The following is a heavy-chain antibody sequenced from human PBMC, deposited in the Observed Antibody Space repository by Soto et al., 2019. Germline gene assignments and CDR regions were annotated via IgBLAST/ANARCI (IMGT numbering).Heavy chain of an antibody. J-gene: IGHJ5*02. D-gene: IGHD3-16*01. CDR3: VRIRSKLTSSVLWLDP. CDR1: VVFLSESY. Sequence: PSETLSLTCAFYVVFLSESYWTCIRHPPGKGLEWIGEINHVGGTNYNPSLKSRVTMSVDTSQNQFSLRLISVTAADTAMYFCVRIRSKLTSSVLWLDPWGQGTPVIVSS. CDR2: INHVGGT. V-gene: IGHV4-34*01.